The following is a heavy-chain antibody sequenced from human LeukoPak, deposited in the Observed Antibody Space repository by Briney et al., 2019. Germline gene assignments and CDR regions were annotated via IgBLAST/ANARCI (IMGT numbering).Heavy chain of an antibody. CDR1: GFTFSSYS. V-gene: IGHV3-21*01. D-gene: IGHD3-10*01. CDR3: ARNSSRGFLNP. CDR2: ISSSSSYI. Sequence: GGSLRLSCAASGFTFSSYSMNWVRQAPGKGLEWVSSISSSSSYIYYADSVKGRFTISRDNAKNSLYLQMNSLRAEDTAAYYCARNSSRGFLNPWGQGTLVTVSS. J-gene: IGHJ5*02.